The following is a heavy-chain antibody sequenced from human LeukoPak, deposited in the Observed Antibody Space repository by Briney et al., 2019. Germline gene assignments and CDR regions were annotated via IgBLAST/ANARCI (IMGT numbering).Heavy chain of an antibody. J-gene: IGHJ4*02. CDR2: TSYDGSNK. CDR3: ARESRGGDYFDY. CDR1: GFTFSSYA. V-gene: IGHV3-30*01. Sequence: PGGSLRLSCAASGFTFSSYAMHWVRQAPGKGLEWVAVTSYDGSNKYYADSVKGRFTISRDNSKNTLYLQMNSLRAEDTAVYYCARESRGGDYFDYWGQGTLVTVSS. D-gene: IGHD2-21*01.